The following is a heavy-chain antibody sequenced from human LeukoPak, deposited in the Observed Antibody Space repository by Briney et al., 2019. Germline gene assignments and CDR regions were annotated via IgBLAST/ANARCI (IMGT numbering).Heavy chain of an antibody. CDR2: ISGSGGST. V-gene: IGHV3-23*01. J-gene: IGHJ4*02. CDR1: GFTFSSYA. Sequence: GGSLRLSCAASGFTFSSYAMSWVRQAPGKGLEWVSAISGSGGSTYCADSVKGRFTISRDNSKNTLYLQMNSLRAEDTAVYYCAKAATFGLLYHSFDYWGQGTLVTVSS. D-gene: IGHD3-16*01. CDR3: AKAATFGLLYHSFDY.